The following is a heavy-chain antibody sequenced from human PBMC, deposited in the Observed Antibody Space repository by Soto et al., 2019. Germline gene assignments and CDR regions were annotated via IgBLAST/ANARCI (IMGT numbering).Heavy chain of an antibody. CDR2: VSGYNGNT. CDR3: ARDEGSHGFDS. V-gene: IGHV1-18*04. D-gene: IGHD6-19*01. J-gene: IGHJ4*02. Sequence: LLVQSGSEVKKPGASVKVSCQASGYTFTNYGISWVRQAPGQGLEWMGWVSGYNGNTNYAQKLRGRVTMTTDTSTSTAYMELRTLRSDDTAVYYCARDEGSHGFDSWGQGTLVTVSS. CDR1: GYTFTNYG.